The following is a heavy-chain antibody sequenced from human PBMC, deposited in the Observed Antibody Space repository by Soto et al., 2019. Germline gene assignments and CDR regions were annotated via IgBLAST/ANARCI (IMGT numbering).Heavy chain of an antibody. D-gene: IGHD6-13*01. CDR1: GFTFGDYA. V-gene: IGHV3-49*03. CDR2: IRSKAYGGPT. J-gene: IGHJ5*02. Sequence: GGSLRLSCTTSGFTFGDYAMSWFRQAPGKGLEWVGFIRSKAYGGPTEYAASVKGRFIISRDDSKSIAYLQMNSPKTEDTAVYYCTRDPGLDEAADPYDRWRQGTLVTVSS. CDR3: TRDPGLDEAADPYDR.